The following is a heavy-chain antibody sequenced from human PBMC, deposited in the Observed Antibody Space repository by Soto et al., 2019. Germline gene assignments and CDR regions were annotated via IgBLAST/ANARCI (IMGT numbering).Heavy chain of an antibody. J-gene: IGHJ4*02. CDR2: ISYDGSNK. V-gene: IGHV3-30-3*01. CDR3: ARDPTVMSYAKGDY. Sequence: QVQLVESGGGVVQPGRSLRLSCTASGFTFSSYAMHWVRQAPGKGLEWVAVISYDGSNKYYADSVKGRFTISRDNSKNTLYLQMNSLRAEDTAVYYCARDPTVMSYAKGDYWGQGTLVTVSS. D-gene: IGHD2-2*01. CDR1: GFTFSSYA.